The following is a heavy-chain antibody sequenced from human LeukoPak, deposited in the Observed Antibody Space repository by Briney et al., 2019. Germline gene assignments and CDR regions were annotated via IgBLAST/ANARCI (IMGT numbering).Heavy chain of an antibody. J-gene: IGHJ4*02. V-gene: IGHV3-33*01. CDR3: ARAGELLCFDY. Sequence: PGGSLRLSCAASGFTFSSYGMHWVREAPGKGLEWVAVIWYDGSNKYYADSVKGRFTISRDNSKNTLYLQMNSLRADDTAVYYCARAGELLCFDYWGQGTLVTVSS. CDR1: GFTFSSYG. D-gene: IGHD1-26*01. CDR2: IWYDGSNK.